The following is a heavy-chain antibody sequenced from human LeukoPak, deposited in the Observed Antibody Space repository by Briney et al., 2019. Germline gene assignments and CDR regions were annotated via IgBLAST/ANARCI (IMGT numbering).Heavy chain of an antibody. J-gene: IGHJ4*02. Sequence: GGSLRLSCAASGFTLTSYAMSWVRQAPGKGLEWVSAISGSGGSTYYADSVKGRFTISRDNSKNTLYLQMNSLRAADTAVYYCAKTAEGYFDYWGQGTLVTVSS. V-gene: IGHV3-23*01. CDR3: AKTAEGYFDY. CDR1: GFTLTSYA. CDR2: ISGSGGST.